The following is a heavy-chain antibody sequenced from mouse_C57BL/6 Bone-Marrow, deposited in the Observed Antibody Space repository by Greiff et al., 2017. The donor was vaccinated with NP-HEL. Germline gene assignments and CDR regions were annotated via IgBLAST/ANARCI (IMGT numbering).Heavy chain of an antibody. CDR3: ANGGYYAMDY. J-gene: IGHJ4*01. D-gene: IGHD1-1*01. V-gene: IGHV1-81*01. Sequence: VQLQESGAELARPGASVKLSCKASGYTFTSYGISWVKQRTGQGLEWIGEINPRSGNTYYNEKFKGKATLTADKSSSTAYMELRRLTSEDSAVYFCANGGYYAMDYWGQGTSVTVSS. CDR2: INPRSGNT. CDR1: GYTFTSYG.